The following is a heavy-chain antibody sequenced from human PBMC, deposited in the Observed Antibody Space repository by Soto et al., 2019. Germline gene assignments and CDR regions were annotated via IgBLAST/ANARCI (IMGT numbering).Heavy chain of an antibody. Sequence: EVQLVESGGGLVKPGGSLRLSCAASGFTFSNAWMNWVRQAPGKGLEWVGRIKSKTDGGTTDYAAPVKGRFTISRDDSKNTLYLQMNSLKTEDTAVYYCTTVVVVVVAATRRWFDPWGQGTLVTVSS. D-gene: IGHD2-15*01. V-gene: IGHV3-15*07. CDR1: GFTFSNAW. J-gene: IGHJ5*02. CDR2: IKSKTDGGTT. CDR3: TTVVVVVVAATRRWFDP.